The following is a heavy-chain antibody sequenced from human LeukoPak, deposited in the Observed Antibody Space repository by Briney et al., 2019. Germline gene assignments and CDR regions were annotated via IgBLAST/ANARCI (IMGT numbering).Heavy chain of an antibody. Sequence: SETLSLTCAVYGGSFSGYYWSWIRQPPGTGLEWIGEINHSGSTNYNPSLKSRVTISVDTSKNQFSLKLSSVTAADTAVYYCARVYSSGWPAYYYYGMDVWGQGTTVTVSS. D-gene: IGHD6-19*01. V-gene: IGHV4-34*01. CDR3: ARVYSSGWPAYYYYGMDV. CDR1: GGSFSGYY. CDR2: INHSGST. J-gene: IGHJ6*02.